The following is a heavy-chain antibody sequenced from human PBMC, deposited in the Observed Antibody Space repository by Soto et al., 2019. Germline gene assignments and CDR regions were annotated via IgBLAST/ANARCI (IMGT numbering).Heavy chain of an antibody. D-gene: IGHD2-15*01. V-gene: IGHV5-51*01. Sequence: PGESLKISCKGSGYIFTSYWIGWVRQMPGKGLEWMGIIYPDDSDTTYSPSFQGQVTISVDTSITTAYLQWSSLKASDTGMYYCATSSYCSGGSCYYYGMDVWGQGTTVTVSS. CDR1: GYIFTSYW. CDR3: ATSSYCSGGSCYYYGMDV. CDR2: IYPDDSDT. J-gene: IGHJ6*02.